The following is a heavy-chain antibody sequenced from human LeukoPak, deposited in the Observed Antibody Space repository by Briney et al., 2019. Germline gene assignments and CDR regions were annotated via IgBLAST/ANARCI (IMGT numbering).Heavy chain of an antibody. CDR1: GGSISSYY. V-gene: IGHV4-59*12. CDR2: IYYSGGT. Sequence: PSETLSLTCTVSGGSISSYYWSWIRQPPGKGLEWIGYIYYSGGTNYNPSLKSRVTISVDTSKNQFSLKLSSVTAADTAVYYCARGTITTVTDSWGPGTLVTVSS. CDR3: ARGTITTVTDS. D-gene: IGHD4-17*01. J-gene: IGHJ5*01.